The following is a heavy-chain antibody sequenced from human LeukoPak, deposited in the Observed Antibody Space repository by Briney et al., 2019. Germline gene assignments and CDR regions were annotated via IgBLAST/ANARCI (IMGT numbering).Heavy chain of an antibody. CDR2: IYTSGST. J-gene: IGHJ4*02. CDR1: GDSISSGSYY. V-gene: IGHV4-61*02. Sequence: PSQTLSLTCTVSGDSISSGSYYWSWIQQPAGKGLEWIGRIYTSGSTNYNPSLKSQVTISVDTSKNQFSLKLSSVTAADTAVYYCARDRAYCSSTSCYTLTDYWGPGTLVTVSS. CDR3: ARDRAYCSSTSCYTLTDY. D-gene: IGHD2-2*02.